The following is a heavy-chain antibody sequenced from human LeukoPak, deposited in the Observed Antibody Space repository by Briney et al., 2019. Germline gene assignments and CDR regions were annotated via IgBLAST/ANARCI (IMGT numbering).Heavy chain of an antibody. V-gene: IGHV3-21*06. J-gene: IGHJ4*02. CDR3: ARSGREATEIDY. Sequence: PGGSLRLSCAASGFTFSNYWMSWVRQAPGKGLEWLSYINGRGTYIDYAESLKGRITISRDNAQNSLYLQMNSLRVEDTAVYYCARSGREATEIDYWGQGTLVTVSS. CDR2: INGRGTYI. D-gene: IGHD1-1*01. CDR1: GFTFSNYW.